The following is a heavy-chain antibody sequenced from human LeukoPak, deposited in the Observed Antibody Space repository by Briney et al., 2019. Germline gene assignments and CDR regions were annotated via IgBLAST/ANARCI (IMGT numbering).Heavy chain of an antibody. CDR3: ARRGNYYYYMDV. D-gene: IGHD3-16*01. CDR1: GYTFTGYY. V-gene: IGHV1-46*01. J-gene: IGHJ6*03. Sequence: ASVKVSCKASGYTFTGYYMHWVRQAPGQGLEWMGIINTSGGSTNYAQKFQGRVTMTRDMSTSTVYMELSSLRSEDTAVYYCARRGNYYYYMDVWGKGTPVTVSS. CDR2: INTSGGST.